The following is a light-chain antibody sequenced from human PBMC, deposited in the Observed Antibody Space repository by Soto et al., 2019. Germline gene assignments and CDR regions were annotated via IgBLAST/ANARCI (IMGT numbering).Light chain of an antibody. CDR3: QQYGSSLYT. Sequence: EIVLTQSPGTLSLSPGERATLSCRASQSVIGNFLAWYQQKPGQAPRLLIFGASSRATGIPDRFSGSGSGTDFTLSISRLEPEDFAVYYCQQYGSSLYTFGQGTKLEIK. CDR1: QSVIGNF. CDR2: GAS. V-gene: IGKV3-20*01. J-gene: IGKJ2*01.